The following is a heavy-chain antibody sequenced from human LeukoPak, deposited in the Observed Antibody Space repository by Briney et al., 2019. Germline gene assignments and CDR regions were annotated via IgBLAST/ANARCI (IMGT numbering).Heavy chain of an antibody. V-gene: IGHV4-39*07. Sequence: PSETLSLTCTVSGGSISSGDSYWSWIRQPPGKGLEWIGEINHSGSTNYNPSLKSRVTISVDTSKNQFSLKLSSVTAADTAVYYCARGRHPQGRDGYNQGIFDYWGQGTLVTVSS. D-gene: IGHD5-24*01. CDR1: GGSISSGDSY. CDR2: INHSGST. CDR3: ARGRHPQGRDGYNQGIFDY. J-gene: IGHJ4*02.